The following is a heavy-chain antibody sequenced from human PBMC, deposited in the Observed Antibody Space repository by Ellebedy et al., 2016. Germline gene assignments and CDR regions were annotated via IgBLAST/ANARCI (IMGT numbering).Heavy chain of an antibody. D-gene: IGHD4-17*01. CDR1: GGSFSGYY. CDR3: ARGRNLDEDGDHTRGGLDY. CDR2: INHSGST. Sequence: SETLSLTCAVYGGSFSGYYWSWIRQPPGKGLEWIGEINHSGSTNYNPSLKSRVTISVDTSKNQFSLKLSSVTAADTAVYYCARGRNLDEDGDHTRGGLDYWGQGTLVTVSS. V-gene: IGHV4-34*01. J-gene: IGHJ4*02.